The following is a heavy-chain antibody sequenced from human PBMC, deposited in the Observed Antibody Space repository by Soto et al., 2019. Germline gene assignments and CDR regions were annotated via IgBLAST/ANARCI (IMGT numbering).Heavy chain of an antibody. CDR3: ARVLDYGDYGGHGMDY. CDR1: GGTFSSYA. Sequence: QVQLVQSGAEVKKPGSSVEVSCKASGGTFSSYAISWVRQAPGQGLEWMGGIIPIFGTANYAQKFQGRVTITADESTSTAYMELSSLRSEDTAVYYCARVLDYGDYGGHGMDYWGQGTLVTVSS. V-gene: IGHV1-69*01. J-gene: IGHJ4*02. CDR2: IIPIFGTA. D-gene: IGHD4-17*01.